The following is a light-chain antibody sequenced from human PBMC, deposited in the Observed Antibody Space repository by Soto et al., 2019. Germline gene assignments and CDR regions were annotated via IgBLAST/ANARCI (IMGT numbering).Light chain of an antibody. Sequence: DIQMTQSPSTLSASVGDRVTITCRASQSISSWLAWYQQKPGKAPKLLIYDASSLESGVPSRFSGSGSGTEFTLTISSLQPDDFATYYCQQYTSWYTFGQGTKLEIK. V-gene: IGKV1-5*01. CDR2: DAS. J-gene: IGKJ2*01. CDR1: QSISSW. CDR3: QQYTSWYT.